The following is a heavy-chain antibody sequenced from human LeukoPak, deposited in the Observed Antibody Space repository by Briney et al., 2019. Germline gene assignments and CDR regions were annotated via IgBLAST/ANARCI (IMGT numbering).Heavy chain of an antibody. J-gene: IGHJ4*02. D-gene: IGHD2-15*01. CDR1: GYTFTSYG. Sequence: ASVKVSCKASGYTFTSYGISWVRQAPGQGLEWMGWINTNTATPMYAQGFSGRFVFSLDVSDSTAYPQISRLKAGDTAVYYCARDPTRSPGGGFFSPLGYWGQGSLVTVSS. V-gene: IGHV7-4-1*02. CDR2: INTNTATP. CDR3: ARDPTRSPGGGFFSPLGY.